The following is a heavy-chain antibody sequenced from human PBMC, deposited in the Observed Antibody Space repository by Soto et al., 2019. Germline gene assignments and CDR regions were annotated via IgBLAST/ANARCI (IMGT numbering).Heavy chain of an antibody. V-gene: IGHV3-23*01. CDR1: GFTFSSYA. D-gene: IGHD2-2*01. Sequence: EVQLLESGGGLVQPGGSLRLSCAASGFTFSSYAMKWVRQAPGKGLEWVSLIGESGTPTYYADPVKGRFTISRDKSGNTLFLEMDSLRAEDTAVYYCARYIPGVRYYGMDVWGQGTTVTVSS. CDR3: ARYIPGVRYYGMDV. CDR2: IGESGTPT. J-gene: IGHJ6*02.